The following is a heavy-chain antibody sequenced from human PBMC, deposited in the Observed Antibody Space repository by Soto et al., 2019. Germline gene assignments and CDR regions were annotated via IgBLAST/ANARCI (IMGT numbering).Heavy chain of an antibody. CDR2: ISGNKMTT. D-gene: IGHD3-16*02. CDR1: GFSFSDYG. Sequence: EIQLLESGGGLAQPGGSPRLSCIASGFSFSDYGMSWVRQTPQKTLEWVASISGNKMTTFYPDSVKGRFFISRDNSDNTLHLQMNSLRDDDTAIYYCAKRRLNTITSLSDWWGQGVQVTVSS. J-gene: IGHJ1*01. V-gene: IGHV3-23*01. CDR3: AKRRLNTITSLSDW.